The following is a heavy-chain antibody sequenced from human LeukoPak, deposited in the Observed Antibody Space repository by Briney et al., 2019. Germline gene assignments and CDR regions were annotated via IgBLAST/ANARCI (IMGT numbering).Heavy chain of an antibody. CDR2: ISAYNGNT. V-gene: IGHV1-18*01. CDR3: ARVYPYYYDSSGYQDAFDI. CDR1: GYTFTSYG. D-gene: IGHD3-22*01. Sequence: ASVKTSCKASGYTFTSYGISWVRQAPGQGLEWMGWISAYNGNTNYAQKLQGRVTMTTDTSTSTAYMELRSLRSDDTAVYYCARVYPYYYDSSGYQDAFDIWGQGTMVTVSS. J-gene: IGHJ3*02.